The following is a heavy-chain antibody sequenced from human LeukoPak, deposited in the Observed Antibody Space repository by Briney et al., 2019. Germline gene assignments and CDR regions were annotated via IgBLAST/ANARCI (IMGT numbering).Heavy chain of an antibody. J-gene: IGHJ1*01. D-gene: IGHD1-26*01. CDR3: ARDRGGSYFQA. Sequence: ASVKVSCKASGYRFNTYGITWVRQAPGQGLEWMGWINTDNGKTNYAHRLQGRVTVTKDTSTSTSYMELRSLPADDTAVYYCARDRGGSYFQAWGQGTLVTVSS. V-gene: IGHV1-18*01. CDR1: GYRFNTYG. CDR2: INTDNGKT.